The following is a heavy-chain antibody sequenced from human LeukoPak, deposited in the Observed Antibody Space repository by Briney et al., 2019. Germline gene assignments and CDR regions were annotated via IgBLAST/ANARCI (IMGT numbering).Heavy chain of an antibody. V-gene: IGHV4-59*01. Sequence: PSETLSLTCTVSGGSISSYYWSWIRQPPGKGLEWIGYIYYSGSTNYNPSLKSRVTISVDTSKNQSSLKLSSVTAADTAVYYCARVGGSHYYDSSGLDYWGQGTLVTVSS. CDR2: IYYSGST. J-gene: IGHJ4*02. CDR1: GGSISSYY. D-gene: IGHD3-22*01. CDR3: ARVGGSHYYDSSGLDY.